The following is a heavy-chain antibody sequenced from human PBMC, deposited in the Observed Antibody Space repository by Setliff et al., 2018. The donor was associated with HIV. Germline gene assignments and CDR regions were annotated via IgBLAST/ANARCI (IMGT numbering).Heavy chain of an antibody. CDR3: ARESYFYYFDY. J-gene: IGHJ4*02. Sequence: KPSETLSLTCTVSGGSISSGRNYWSWIRQTAGKGLEWIGRIYTSGSTNYNPSLKSRVTISVDTSKNQLSLKLSSVTAADAAVYYCARESYFYYFDYWGQGTLVTVSS. CDR2: IYTSGST. CDR1: GGSISSGRNY. D-gene: IGHD3-10*01. V-gene: IGHV4-61*02.